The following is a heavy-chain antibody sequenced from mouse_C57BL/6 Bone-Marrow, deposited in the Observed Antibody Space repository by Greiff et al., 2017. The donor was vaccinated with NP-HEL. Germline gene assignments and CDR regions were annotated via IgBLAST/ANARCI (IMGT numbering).Heavy chain of an antibody. CDR3: AIRLYYGSSGFDY. D-gene: IGHD1-1*01. CDR1: GYTFTSYW. V-gene: IGHV1-74*01. CDR2: IHPSDSDT. J-gene: IGHJ2*01. Sequence: QVQLKQSGAELVKPGASVKVSCKASGYTFTSYWMHWVKQRPGQGLEWIGRIHPSDSDTNYNQKFKGKATLTVDKSSSTAYMQLSSLTSEDSAVYYCAIRLYYGSSGFDYWGQGTTLTVSS.